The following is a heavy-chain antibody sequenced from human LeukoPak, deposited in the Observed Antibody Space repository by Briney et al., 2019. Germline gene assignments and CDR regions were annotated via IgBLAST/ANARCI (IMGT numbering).Heavy chain of an antibody. Sequence: KPGGSLRLSCARSGFPFSSYSMIWVRPAPGKGLEWGSSIDLNGNNINYADSVKDRFTISRDNAKSSLFLQMDSLRVEDTAIYYCARDRGLGRPNWFDSWGQGTLVTVSS. CDR3: ARDRGLGRPNWFDS. CDR2: IDLNGNNI. D-gene: IGHD3-16*01. V-gene: IGHV3-21*01. CDR1: GFPFSSYS. J-gene: IGHJ5*01.